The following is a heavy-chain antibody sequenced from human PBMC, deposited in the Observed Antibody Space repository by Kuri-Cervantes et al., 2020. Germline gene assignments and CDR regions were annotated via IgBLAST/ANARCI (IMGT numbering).Heavy chain of an antibody. CDR1: GYSFTSYA. CDR3: ARHHYSSSS. Sequence: AAVKVSCKASGYSFTSYAMHWVRQAPGQRREWMGWINAGNGNTKYSQKFQGRGTITRDTSSSTAYMELSSLRSEDTAEYYCARHHYSSSSWGQGTLVTVSS. V-gene: IGHV1-3*01. CDR2: INAGNGNT. D-gene: IGHD6-6*01. J-gene: IGHJ5*02.